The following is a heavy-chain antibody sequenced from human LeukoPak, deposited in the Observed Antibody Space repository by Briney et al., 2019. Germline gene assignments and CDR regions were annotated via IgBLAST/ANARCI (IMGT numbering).Heavy chain of an antibody. V-gene: IGHV3-30-3*01. CDR3: ARDLTEQQLAQSFDY. CDR1: GFTFSNYW. CDR2: ISYDGSNK. D-gene: IGHD6-13*01. Sequence: GGSLRLSCAASGFTFSNYWMTWVRQAPGKGLEWVAVISYDGSNKYYADSVKGRFTISRDNSKNTLYLQMNSLRAEDTAVYYCARDLTEQQLAQSFDYWGQGTLVTVSS. J-gene: IGHJ4*02.